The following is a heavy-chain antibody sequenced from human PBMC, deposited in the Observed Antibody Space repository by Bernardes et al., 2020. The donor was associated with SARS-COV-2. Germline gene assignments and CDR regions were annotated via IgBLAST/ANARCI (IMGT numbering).Heavy chain of an antibody. J-gene: IGHJ1*01. D-gene: IGHD1-26*01. CDR3: ARHLRYSGSYFEYFQH. V-gene: IGHV4-59*08. CDR2: IYYSGST. CDR1: GGSISSYY. Sequence: ETLSLTCTVSGGSISSYYWSWIRQPPGKGLEWIGYIYYSGSTNYNPSLKSRVTISVDTSKNQFSLKLSSVTAADTAVYYCARHLRYSGSYFEYFQHWGQGTLVTVSS.